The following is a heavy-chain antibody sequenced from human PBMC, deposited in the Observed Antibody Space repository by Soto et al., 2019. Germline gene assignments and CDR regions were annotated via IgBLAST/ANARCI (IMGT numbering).Heavy chain of an antibody. CDR3: ARAGPRGGDYDYVWGSYRQGPGAFDI. CDR1: GGSISSGDYY. V-gene: IGHV4-30-4*01. J-gene: IGHJ3*02. CDR2: IYYSGST. D-gene: IGHD3-16*02. Sequence: QVQLQESGPGLVKPSQTLSLTCTVSGGSISSGDYYWSWIRQPPGKGLEWIGYIYYSGSTYYNPSLKSRVTISVDTSKNQFSLKLSSVTAADTAVYDCARAGPRGGDYDYVWGSYRQGPGAFDIWGQGTMVTVSS.